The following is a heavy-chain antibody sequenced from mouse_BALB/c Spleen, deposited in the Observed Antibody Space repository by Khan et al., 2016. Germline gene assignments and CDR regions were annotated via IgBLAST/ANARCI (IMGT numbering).Heavy chain of an antibody. J-gene: IGHJ4*01. CDR3: ARKYGNYDALDY. CDR2: INTYTGEP. CDR1: GYTFTNYG. V-gene: IGHV9-3-1*01. Sequence: QFQLVQSGPELKKPGETVKISCKASGYTFTNYGMNWVKQAPEKGLKWMGWINTYTGEPTYADDFKGRFAFSLETSASTAYLQINNLKNEDTATYFCARKYGNYDALDYWGQGTSVTVSS. D-gene: IGHD2-10*02.